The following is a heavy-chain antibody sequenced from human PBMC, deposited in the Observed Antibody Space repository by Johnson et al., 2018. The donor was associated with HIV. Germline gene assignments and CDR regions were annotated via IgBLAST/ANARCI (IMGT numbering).Heavy chain of an antibody. CDR2: IKQDGSEK. Sequence: VASGGGLVQPGGSLILSCAASRFTFRRYWMSWVRHAPGKGREWVANIKQDGSEKYYVDSVKGRFTSSRDNAKNSLYLQMNSLRAEDTALYYCARGGSMWGRLVLGEKGGAFDIWGQGTMVTVSS. CDR1: RFTFRRYW. D-gene: IGHD3-16*01. V-gene: IGHV3-7*01. J-gene: IGHJ3*02. CDR3: ARGGSMWGRLVLGEKGGAFDI.